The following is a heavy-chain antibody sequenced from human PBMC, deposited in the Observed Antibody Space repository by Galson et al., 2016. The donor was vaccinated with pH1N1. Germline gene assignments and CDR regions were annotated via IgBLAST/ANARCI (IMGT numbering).Heavy chain of an antibody. CDR3: ARDLGSTGYLKY. Sequence: SLRLSCAASGFIFSDYSMTWVRQAPGAGLEWVANIKHDASEKYYVDSVKGRFTISRDNAKKSLYLEMGSLRAEDTAVYYCARDLGSTGYLKYWGQGILV. CDR1: GFIFSDYS. V-gene: IGHV3-7*03. D-gene: IGHD3-9*01. CDR2: IKHDASEK. J-gene: IGHJ1*01.